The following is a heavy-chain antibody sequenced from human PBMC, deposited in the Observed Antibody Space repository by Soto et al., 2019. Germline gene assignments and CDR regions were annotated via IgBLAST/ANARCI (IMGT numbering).Heavy chain of an antibody. D-gene: IGHD2-2*01. CDR3: AKDLDIVVVPAAMRAFDI. CDR1: GFTFSSYA. J-gene: IGHJ3*02. CDR2: ISGSGGST. Sequence: PGGSLRLSCAASGFTFSSYAMSWVRQAPGKGLEWVSAISGSGGSTYYADSVKGRFTISRDNSKNTLYLQMNSLRAEDTAVYYCAKDLDIVVVPAAMRAFDIWGQGTMVTVSS. V-gene: IGHV3-23*01.